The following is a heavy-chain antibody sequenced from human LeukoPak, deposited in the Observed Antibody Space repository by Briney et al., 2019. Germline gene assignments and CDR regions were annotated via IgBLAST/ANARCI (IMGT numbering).Heavy chain of an antibody. CDR1: GFTFSSYA. Sequence: GRSLRLSCAASGFTFSSYAMHWVRQAPGKGLEWVAVLSYDGSNKYYADSVKRRFTISRDNSKNTLYLQMNSLRAEDTAVYYCARGLWIQLWSPFDYWGQGTLVTVSS. CDR3: ARGLWIQLWSPFDY. V-gene: IGHV3-30-3*01. D-gene: IGHD5-18*01. J-gene: IGHJ4*02. CDR2: LSYDGSNK.